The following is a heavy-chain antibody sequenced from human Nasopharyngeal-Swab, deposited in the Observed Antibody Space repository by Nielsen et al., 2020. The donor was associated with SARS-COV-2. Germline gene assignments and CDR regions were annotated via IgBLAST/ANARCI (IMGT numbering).Heavy chain of an antibody. CDR3: ARELASYDFWSGYLGGYYMDV. CDR1: GGTFSSYA. D-gene: IGHD3-3*01. V-gene: IGHV1-69*04. CDR2: IIPILGIA. Sequence: SVKVSCKASGGTFSSYAISWVRQAPGQGLEWMGRIIPILGIANYAQKFQGRVTITADKSTSTAYMELSSLRSEDTAVYYCARELASYDFWSGYLGGYYMDVWGKGTTVTVSS. J-gene: IGHJ6*03.